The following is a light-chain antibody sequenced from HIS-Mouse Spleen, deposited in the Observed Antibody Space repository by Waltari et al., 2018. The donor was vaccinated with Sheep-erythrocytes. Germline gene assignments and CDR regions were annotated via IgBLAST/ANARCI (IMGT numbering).Light chain of an antibody. CDR3: CSYAGSYNYV. CDR1: SRAVGVYNY. CDR2: DVS. V-gene: IGLV2-11*01. Sequence: QSALTQPRSVSGSPGQSVTISCTGTSRAVGVYNYFSWYQQHPGKAPKLMIYDVSKRPSGVPDRFSGSKSGNTASLTISGLQAEDEADYYCCSYAGSYNYVFGTGTKVTVL. J-gene: IGLJ1*01.